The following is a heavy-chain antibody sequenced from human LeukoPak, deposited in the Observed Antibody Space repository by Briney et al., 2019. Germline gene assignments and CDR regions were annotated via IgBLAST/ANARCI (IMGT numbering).Heavy chain of an antibody. CDR2: IYYSGST. CDR3: ARVGYKEGWFDP. V-gene: IGHV4-30-4*01. Sequence: SETLSLTCTVSGGSISSGDYCWSWIRQPPGKGLEWIGYIYYSGSTYYNPSLKSRVTISVDTSKNQFSLKLSSVTAADTAVYYCARVGYKEGWFDPWGQGTLVTVSS. CDR1: GGSISSGDYC. D-gene: IGHD2-15*01. J-gene: IGHJ5*02.